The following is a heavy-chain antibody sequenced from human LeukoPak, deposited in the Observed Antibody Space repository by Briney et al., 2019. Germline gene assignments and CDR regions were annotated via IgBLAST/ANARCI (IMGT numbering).Heavy chain of an antibody. D-gene: IGHD4-17*01. Sequence: GESLKISCKGSGYSFTSYWIGWGRQMPGKGLEWMGIIYPGDSDTRYSPSFQGQVTISADKSIRNAYLQWSSLKASDTAIYYCARHHDYGDYGCFDYWGQGTLVTVSS. CDR3: ARHHDYGDYGCFDY. V-gene: IGHV5-51*01. CDR1: GYSFTSYW. J-gene: IGHJ4*02. CDR2: IYPGDSDT.